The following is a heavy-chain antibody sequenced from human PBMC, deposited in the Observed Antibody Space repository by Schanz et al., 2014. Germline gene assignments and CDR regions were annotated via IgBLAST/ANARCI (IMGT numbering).Heavy chain of an antibody. CDR3: ARDHTTESCCSAGPPIDY. Sequence: QVQLVESGGGVVQPGRSLRLSCAASGFTFSSYGMHWVRQAPGKGLEWVAVIWNDGSNKYYADSVKGRFTISRDNSKNTQFLQMMSLSAEDTDVYSLARDHTTESCCSAGPPIDYWGQGTLLTVSS. J-gene: IGHJ4*02. D-gene: IGHD2-15*01. CDR1: GFTFSSYG. CDR2: IWNDGSNK. V-gene: IGHV3-33*01.